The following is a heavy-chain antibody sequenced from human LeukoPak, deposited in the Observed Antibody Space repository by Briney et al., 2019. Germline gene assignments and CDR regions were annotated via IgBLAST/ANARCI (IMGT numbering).Heavy chain of an antibody. J-gene: IGHJ3*02. V-gene: IGHV4-61*02. CDR3: ARDQALGYGWPTVLAIDI. CDR2: IYASGST. Sequence: SETLSPTCTVSGGSISSGSYYWSWIRQPAGKGLEWIGRIYASGSTNYNPSLKSRVTISVDTSKNQFSLNLSSVTAADTAVYYRARDQALGYGWPTVLAIDIWGQGTMVTVSS. CDR1: GGSISSGSYY. D-gene: IGHD6-19*01.